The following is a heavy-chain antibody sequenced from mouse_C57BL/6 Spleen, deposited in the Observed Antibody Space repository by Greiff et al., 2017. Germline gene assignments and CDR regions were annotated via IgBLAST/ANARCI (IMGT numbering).Heavy chain of an antibody. V-gene: IGHV1-55*01. D-gene: IGHD1-1*01. Sequence: QVQLQQPGAELVKPGASVKMSCKASGYTFTSYWITWVKQRPGQGLEWIGDIYPGSGSTNYNEKFKSKATLTVDTSSSTAYMQLSSLTSEDSAVYYCAVITTVVATRPNYYAMDYWGQGTSGTVSS. CDR1: GYTFTSYW. CDR2: IYPGSGST. J-gene: IGHJ4*01. CDR3: AVITTVVATRPNYYAMDY.